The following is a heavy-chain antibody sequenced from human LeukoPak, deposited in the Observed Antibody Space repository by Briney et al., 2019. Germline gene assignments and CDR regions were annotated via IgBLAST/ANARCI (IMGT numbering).Heavy chain of an antibody. J-gene: IGHJ4*02. Sequence: PGGSLRLSCAASGFTFSSYAMSWVRQAPGKGLEWVSTIDASGGDTYYADTVKGRFTISRDNSRNTLYLQMNSLRAEDTAVYYCAKDDASGSYNDYRGQGTLVPVSS. V-gene: IGHV3-23*01. CDR3: AKDDASGSYNDY. CDR1: GFTFSSYA. CDR2: IDASGGDT. D-gene: IGHD3-10*01.